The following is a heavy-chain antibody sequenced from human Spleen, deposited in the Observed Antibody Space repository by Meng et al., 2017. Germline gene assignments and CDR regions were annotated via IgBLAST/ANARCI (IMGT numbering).Heavy chain of an antibody. CDR2: ISSSSTI. D-gene: IGHD3-16*01. Sequence: GESLKISCAASGFTFSDYYMNWVRQAPGKGLEWVSSISSSSTIYYADSVKGRFTISRDNSKNTVFLQINSLRVEDTAVYYCARSPIDKYDLSALPLDYWGQGTLVTVSS. J-gene: IGHJ4*02. V-gene: IGHV3-69-1*01. CDR1: GFTFSDYY. CDR3: ARSPIDKYDLSALPLDY.